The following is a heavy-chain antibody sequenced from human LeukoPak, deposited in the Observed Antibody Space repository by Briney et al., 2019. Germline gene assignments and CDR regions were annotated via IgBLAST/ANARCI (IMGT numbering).Heavy chain of an antibody. CDR2: INHSGST. CDR3: ARAYSSSWYYFDY. J-gene: IGHJ4*02. V-gene: IGHV4-34*01. CDR1: GGSFSGYY. D-gene: IGHD6-13*01. Sequence: SETLSLTCAVYGGSFSGYYWSWIRQPPGKGLEWIGEINHSGSTNYNPSLKSRVTISVDTSKNQFSLKLSSVTAADTAVYYCARAYSSSWYYFDYWGQGTLVTVSS.